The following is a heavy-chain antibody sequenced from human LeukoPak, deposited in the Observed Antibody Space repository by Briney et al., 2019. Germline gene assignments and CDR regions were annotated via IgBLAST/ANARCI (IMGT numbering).Heavy chain of an antibody. CDR1: GGSITGGDYH. V-gene: IGHV4-61*02. CDR2: ISTSGST. J-gene: IGHJ5*02. Sequence: SQTLSLTCTVSGGSITGGDYHWTWIRQPAGRGLEWIGRISTSGSTSYNPSLKSRVTVSLDTSKNQFSLDLNSVTAADTAVYYCARGGVPGANWLDPWGQGTLVTVSS. CDR3: ARGGVPGANWLDP. D-gene: IGHD2-2*01.